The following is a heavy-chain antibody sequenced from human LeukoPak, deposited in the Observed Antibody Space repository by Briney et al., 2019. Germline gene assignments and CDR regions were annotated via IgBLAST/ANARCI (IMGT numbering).Heavy chain of an antibody. J-gene: IGHJ4*02. V-gene: IGHV3-23*01. CDR3: AKGALAYCGGDCFRYYFDY. CDR1: GFTFSSYA. D-gene: IGHD2-21*02. Sequence: GGSLRLSCAASGFTFSSYAMSWVRQAPGKGLEWVSAISGSGGSTYYADSVKGRFTISRDNSKNTPYLQMNSLRAEDTAVYYCAKGALAYCGGDCFRYYFDYWGQGTLVTVSS. CDR2: ISGSGGST.